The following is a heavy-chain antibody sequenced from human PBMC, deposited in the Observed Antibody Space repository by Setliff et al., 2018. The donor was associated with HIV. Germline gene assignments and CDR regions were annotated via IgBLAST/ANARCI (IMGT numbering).Heavy chain of an antibody. V-gene: IGHV4-39*07. CDR1: GGSISSTSYY. Sequence: PSETLSLTCTVSGGSISSTSYYWGWIRQPPGTGLEWIGSISSSGNTYYNPSLESRVTISIDTSKNQFSLKLSSVTAADTAVYFCARGRGSSSSWPIDYWGQGTLVTVSS. CDR2: ISSSGNT. CDR3: ARGRGSSSSWPIDY. D-gene: IGHD6-13*01. J-gene: IGHJ4*02.